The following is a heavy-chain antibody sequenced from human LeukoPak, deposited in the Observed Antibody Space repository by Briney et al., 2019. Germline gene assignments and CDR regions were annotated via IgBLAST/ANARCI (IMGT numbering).Heavy chain of an antibody. CDR1: GFDFSSYA. J-gene: IGHJ4*02. Sequence: GGSLRLSCAASGFDFSSYAIHWVRQTPEKGLEWVAGISGSGSSTNYADAVKGRFTISRDNSKDTVYLQLSSLNSEDTAVYYCARSRKQQLVQNYFDSWGQGTLVTVSS. CDR2: ISGSGSST. V-gene: IGHV3-23*01. CDR3: ARSRKQQLVQNYFDS. D-gene: IGHD6-13*01.